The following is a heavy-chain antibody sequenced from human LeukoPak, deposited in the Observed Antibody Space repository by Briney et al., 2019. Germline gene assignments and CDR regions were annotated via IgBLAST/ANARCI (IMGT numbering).Heavy chain of an antibody. CDR1: GFTFSSYA. CDR2: ITNNGGST. J-gene: IGHJ4*02. CDR3: ARDGSDCRGGTCDRGPYDY. V-gene: IGHV3-64*01. Sequence: PGGSLRLSCAASGFTFSSYAMHWVRQAPGKGLEYVSAITNNGGSTYCGNSVKGRFTISRDNSKNTLYLQMGSLRADDMAVYYCARDGSDCRGGTCDRGPYDYWGQGTLVTVSS. D-gene: IGHD2-15*01.